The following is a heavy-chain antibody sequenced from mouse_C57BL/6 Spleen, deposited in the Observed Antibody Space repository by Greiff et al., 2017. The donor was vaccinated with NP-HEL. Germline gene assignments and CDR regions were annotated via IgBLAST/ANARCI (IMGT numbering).Heavy chain of an antibody. V-gene: IGHV3-6*01. D-gene: IGHD1-1*01. Sequence: ESGPGLVKPSQSLSLTCSVTGYSITSGYYWNWIRQFPGNKLEWMGYISYDGSNNYNPSLKNRISITRDTSKNQFFLKLNSVTTEDTATYYCARDSNYYGSSGDYFDYWGQGTTLTVSS. J-gene: IGHJ2*01. CDR1: GYSITSGYY. CDR2: ISYDGSN. CDR3: ARDSNYYGSSGDYFDY.